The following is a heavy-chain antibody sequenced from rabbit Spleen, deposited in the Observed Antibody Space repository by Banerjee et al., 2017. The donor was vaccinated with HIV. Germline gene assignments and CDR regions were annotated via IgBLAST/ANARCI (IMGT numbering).Heavy chain of an antibody. CDR1: GFSFNSGYD. CDR2: IDTGSSGFT. J-gene: IGHJ4*01. V-gene: IGHV1S40*01. Sequence: QSLEESGGDLVKPGASLTLTCKASGFSFNSGYDMCWVRQAPGKGLEWIACIDTGSSGFTYSASWAKGRFTISKTSSTTVTLQMTSLTAADTATYFCARDGAGGSYFNLWGPGTLVTVS. CDR3: ARDGAGGSYFNL. D-gene: IGHD8-1*01.